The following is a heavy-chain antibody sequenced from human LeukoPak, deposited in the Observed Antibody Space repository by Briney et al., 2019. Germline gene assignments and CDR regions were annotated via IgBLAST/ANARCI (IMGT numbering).Heavy chain of an antibody. CDR3: ASYTYYYGSGRDRFDY. CDR1: GYTFTGYY. J-gene: IGHJ4*02. D-gene: IGHD3-10*01. Sequence: ASVKVSCKASGYTFTGYYMHWVRQAPGQGLEWMGWINPNSGGTNYAQKFQGRVTMTRDTSISTAYMELSRLRSDDTAVYYCASYTYYYGSGRDRFDYWGQGTLVTVSS. CDR2: INPNSGGT. V-gene: IGHV1-2*02.